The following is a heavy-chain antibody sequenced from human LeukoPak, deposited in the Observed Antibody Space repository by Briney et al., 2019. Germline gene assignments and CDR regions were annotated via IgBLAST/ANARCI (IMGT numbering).Heavy chain of an antibody. J-gene: IGHJ4*02. CDR1: GFTFSSYG. CDR2: ISYDGSNK. D-gene: IGHD6-19*01. V-gene: IGHV3-30*18. CDR3: AKDPGSGWILFDY. Sequence: PGGSLRLSCAASGFTFSSYGMHWVRQAPGKGLEWVAVISYDGSNKYYADSVKGRFTISRDNSKNTLYLQMNSLGAEDTAVYYCAKDPGSGWILFDYWGQGTLVTVSS.